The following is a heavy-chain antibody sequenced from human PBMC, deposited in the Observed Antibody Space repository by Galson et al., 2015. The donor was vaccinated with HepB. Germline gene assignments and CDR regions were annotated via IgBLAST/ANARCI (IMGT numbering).Heavy chain of an antibody. CDR1: GYTFTSYA. D-gene: IGHD6-13*01. V-gene: IGHV1-3*01. Sequence: SVKVSCKASGYTFTSYAMHWVRQAPGQRLEWMGWINAGNGNTKYSQKFQGRVTITRDTSASTAYMELSSLRSEDTAVYYCARDSSVAAAGRPFFDYWGQGTLVTVSS. CDR2: INAGNGNT. CDR3: ARDSSVAAAGRPFFDY. J-gene: IGHJ4*02.